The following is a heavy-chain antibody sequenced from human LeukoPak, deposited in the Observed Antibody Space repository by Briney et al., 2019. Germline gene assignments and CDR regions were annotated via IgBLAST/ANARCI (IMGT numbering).Heavy chain of an antibody. CDR1: GYTFTNHG. J-gene: IGHJ4*02. D-gene: IGHD6-25*01. CDR2: ISAYNGNT. CDR3: ARDPSNSSGWRAWGDY. Sequence: GASVKVSCKASGYTFTNHGINWVRQAPGQGLAWMGWISAYNGNTKYAQKFQGRVTMTTDTSTTTAYMELRSLRSDDTAVYYCARDPSNSSGWRAWGDYWGQGILVTVSS. V-gene: IGHV1-18*04.